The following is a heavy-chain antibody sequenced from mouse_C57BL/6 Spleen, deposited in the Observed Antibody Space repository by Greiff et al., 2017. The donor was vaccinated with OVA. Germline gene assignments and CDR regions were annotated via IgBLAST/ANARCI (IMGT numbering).Heavy chain of an antibody. CDR3: ARLYYGSSPDY. Sequence: EVQLQPGAELVKPGASVKLSCTASGFNIKDYYMHWVKQRTEQGLEWIGRIDPEDGETKYAPKFQGKATITADTSSNTAYLQLSSLTSEDTAVYYCARLYYGSSPDYWGQGTTLTVSS. J-gene: IGHJ2*01. CDR1: GFNIKDYY. V-gene: IGHV14-2*01. D-gene: IGHD1-1*01. CDR2: IDPEDGET.